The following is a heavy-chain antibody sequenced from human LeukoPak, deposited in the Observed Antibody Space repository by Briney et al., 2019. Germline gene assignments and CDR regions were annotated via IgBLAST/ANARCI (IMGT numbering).Heavy chain of an antibody. Sequence: SVKVSCKASGFTFTSSAVQWVRQARGQRLEWIGWIVVGSGNTNYAQKFQERVTITRVMSTSTAYMELSSLRSEDTAVYYCAAGDSFFADFDHWGQGTLVTVSS. V-gene: IGHV1-58*01. J-gene: IGHJ4*02. CDR1: GFTFTSSA. CDR2: IVVGSGNT. CDR3: AAGDSFFADFDH. D-gene: IGHD3-10*01.